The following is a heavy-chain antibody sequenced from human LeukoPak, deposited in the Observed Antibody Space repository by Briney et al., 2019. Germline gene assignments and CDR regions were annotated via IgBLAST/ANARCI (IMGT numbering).Heavy chain of an antibody. CDR2: ISSSSSYI. J-gene: IGHJ4*02. CDR1: GFTFSSYE. V-gene: IGHV3-21*01. CDR3: ARDRASNYGDYGGSDY. D-gene: IGHD4-17*01. Sequence: GGSLRLSCAASGFTFSSYEMNWVRQAPGKGLEWVSFISSSSSYIYYADSVKGRFTISRDNAKNSLYLQMNSLRAEDTAVYYCARDRASNYGDYGGSDYWGQGTLVTVSS.